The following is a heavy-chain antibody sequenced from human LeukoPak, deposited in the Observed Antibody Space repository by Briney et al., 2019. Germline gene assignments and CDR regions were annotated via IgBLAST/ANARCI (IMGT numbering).Heavy chain of an antibody. CDR2: IYYSGST. D-gene: IGHD2-15*01. V-gene: IGHV4-59*01. J-gene: IGHJ3*02. Sequence: SETLSLTCTVSGGSISSYYWSWIRQPPGKGLEWIGYIYYSGSTNYNPSLKSRVTISVDTSKNQFSLKLSSVTAADTAVYYCAKDRRPFKLVGAFDIWGQGTMVTVSS. CDR1: GGSISSYY. CDR3: AKDRRPFKLVGAFDI.